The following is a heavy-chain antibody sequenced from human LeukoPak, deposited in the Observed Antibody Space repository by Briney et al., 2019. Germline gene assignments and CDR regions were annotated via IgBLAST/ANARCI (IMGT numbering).Heavy chain of an antibody. J-gene: IGHJ4*02. CDR2: IYYTGST. D-gene: IGHD2/OR15-2a*01. CDR3: ARFSQYYDSPTHYLDY. Sequence: SETLSLTCTVSGGSINNYYWSWVRQPPGAGLEWLAYIYYTGSTNYDSSLKTRLTISVDTSKNQFSLRLNSVTAADTAVYYCARFSQYYDSPTHYLDYWGQGILVTVSS. CDR1: GGSINNYY. V-gene: IGHV4-59*08.